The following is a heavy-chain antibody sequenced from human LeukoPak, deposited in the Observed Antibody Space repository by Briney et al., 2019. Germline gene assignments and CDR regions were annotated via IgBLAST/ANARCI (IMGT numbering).Heavy chain of an antibody. Sequence: TFSSYGMSWVRQAPGKGLEWIGSIYYSGNTYYNASLKSQVSISIDTSKNQFSLRLTSVTAADTAVYYCTRCGAVAGTDFDYWGQGTLVTVSS. V-gene: IGHV4-39*01. J-gene: IGHJ4*02. CDR3: TRCGAVAGTDFDY. CDR1: TFSSYG. CDR2: IYYSGNT. D-gene: IGHD6-19*01.